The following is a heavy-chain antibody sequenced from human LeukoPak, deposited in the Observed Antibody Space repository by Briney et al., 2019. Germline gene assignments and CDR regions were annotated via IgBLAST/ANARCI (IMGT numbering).Heavy chain of an antibody. Sequence: GRSLRLSCAASGFTFSSYGMHWVRQAPGKGLEWVAVIWYGGSNKYYADSVKGRFTISRDNSKNTLYLQMNSLRAEDTAVYYCAAPGVPAATYYFDYWGQGTLVTVSS. V-gene: IGHV3-33*08. CDR3: AAPGVPAATYYFDY. CDR2: IWYGGSNK. CDR1: GFTFSSYG. J-gene: IGHJ4*02. D-gene: IGHD2-2*01.